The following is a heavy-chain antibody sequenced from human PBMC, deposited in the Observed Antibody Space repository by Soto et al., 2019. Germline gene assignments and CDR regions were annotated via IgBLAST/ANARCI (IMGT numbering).Heavy chain of an antibody. CDR2: INHSGST. D-gene: IGHD6-19*01. J-gene: IGHJ6*02. CDR3: ARSTAPAGGYSSGWYVSYYYYGMDV. Sequence: NASETLSLTCAVYGGSFSGYYWSWIRQPPGKGLEWIGEINHSGSTNYNPSLKSRVTISVDTSKNQFSLKLSSVTAADTAVYYCARSTAPAGGYSSGWYVSYYYYGMDVWGQGTTVTVSS. CDR1: GGSFSGYY. V-gene: IGHV4-34*01.